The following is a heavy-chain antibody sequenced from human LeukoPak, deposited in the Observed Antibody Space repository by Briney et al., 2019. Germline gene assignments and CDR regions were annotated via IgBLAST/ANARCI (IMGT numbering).Heavy chain of an antibody. CDR1: GFSFSNYW. Sequence: GGSLRLSCTASGFSFSNYWMSWVRQAPGKGLEWVANIKLDGSEKNYVDSVKGRFTISRDNTKNSLYLQMNSLRAEDTAVFYCARDQYDTWSRRGNFDSWGQGTLVIVSS. J-gene: IGHJ4*02. V-gene: IGHV3-7*03. CDR3: ARDQYDTWSRRGNFDS. CDR2: IKLDGSEK. D-gene: IGHD3-3*01.